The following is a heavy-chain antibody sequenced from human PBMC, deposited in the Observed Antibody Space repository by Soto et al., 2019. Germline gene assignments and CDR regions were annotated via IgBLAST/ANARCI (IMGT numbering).Heavy chain of an antibody. V-gene: IGHV3-74*01. CDR3: ARGSRGYSYGYNDY. CDR1: GFTFSGYW. Sequence: GGSPRLSCAASGFTFSGYWMHWVRQAPGKGLVWVSRISSDGISTTYADCAEGRFIISRDNAKNTLYLQLNSLRAEDTAVYYCARGSRGYSYGYNDYWGQGTLVTVSS. CDR2: ISSDGIST. D-gene: IGHD5-18*01. J-gene: IGHJ4*02.